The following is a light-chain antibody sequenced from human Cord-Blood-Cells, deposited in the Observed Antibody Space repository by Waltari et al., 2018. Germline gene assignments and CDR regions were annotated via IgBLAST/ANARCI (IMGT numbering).Light chain of an antibody. CDR2: DAS. Sequence: DIQMTQSPSSLSASVGDRVTITCQASQDISNYLNWYQQKPGKAPKRLIYDASNLETGVPSRFSGSGSGTDFTFTISSLQPEDIATYYCQQYDNLPLTVGGGTKVEIK. J-gene: IGKJ4*01. V-gene: IGKV1-33*01. CDR3: QQYDNLPLT. CDR1: QDISNY.